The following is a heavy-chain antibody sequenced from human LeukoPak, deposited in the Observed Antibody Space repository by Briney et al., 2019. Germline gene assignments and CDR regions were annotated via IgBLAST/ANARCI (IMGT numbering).Heavy chain of an antibody. V-gene: IGHV4-59*01. D-gene: IGHD4-17*01. Sequence: SETLSLTCNISGGSISRYYWSWIRQPPGKGLEWIGYIYYSGSTNYNPSLKSRVTISVDTSKNQFSLKLSSVTAADTAVYYCASNNDYGDYVFDYWGQGTLVNVSS. CDR2: IYYSGST. CDR1: GGSISRYY. CDR3: ASNNDYGDYVFDY. J-gene: IGHJ4*02.